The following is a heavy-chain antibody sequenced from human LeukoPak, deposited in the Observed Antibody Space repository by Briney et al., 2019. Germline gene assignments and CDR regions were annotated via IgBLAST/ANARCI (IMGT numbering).Heavy chain of an antibody. CDR1: GGSISSSSYY. D-gene: IGHD6-13*01. Sequence: PSETLSLTCTVSGGSISSSSYYWGWIRQPPGKGLEWIGSIYHSGSTYYNPSLKSRVTISVDTSKNQFSLKLSSVTAADTAVYYCARDLRIAAAGTLFDYWGLGTLVTVSS. CDR3: ARDLRIAAAGTLFDY. J-gene: IGHJ4*02. V-gene: IGHV4-39*07. CDR2: IYHSGST.